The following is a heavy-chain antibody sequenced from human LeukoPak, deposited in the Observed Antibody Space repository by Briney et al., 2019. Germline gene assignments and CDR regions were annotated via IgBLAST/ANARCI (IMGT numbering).Heavy chain of an antibody. Sequence: ASVKVSCKASGYTFTSYGISWVRQAPGQGLEWMGGIIPIFGTANYAQKFQGRVTITADESTSTAYMELSSLRSEDTAVYYCAVYPPLLYYFDYWGQGTLVTVSS. J-gene: IGHJ4*02. CDR1: GYTFTSYG. CDR2: IIPIFGTA. V-gene: IGHV1-69*13. D-gene: IGHD2-8*02. CDR3: AVYPPLLYYFDY.